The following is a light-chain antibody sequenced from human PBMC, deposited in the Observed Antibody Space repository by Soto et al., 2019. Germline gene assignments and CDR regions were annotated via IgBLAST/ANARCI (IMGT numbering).Light chain of an antibody. CDR1: RNVSSW. Sequence: DIQITQSPSSVSASVGDRVTVTCRTSRNVSSWLAWYQQTPGKAPKLMIHGASTLQRGVPSRFSGSGSGTEFSLTISSLQHEDFETYFCQQGNNFPFTLGPGTKVDIK. V-gene: IGKV1-12*01. J-gene: IGKJ3*01. CDR2: GAS. CDR3: QQGNNFPFT.